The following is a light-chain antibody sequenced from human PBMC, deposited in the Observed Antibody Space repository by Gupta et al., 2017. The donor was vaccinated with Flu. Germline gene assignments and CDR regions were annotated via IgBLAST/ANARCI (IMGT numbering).Light chain of an antibody. CDR1: QNINTN. CDR2: GAS. V-gene: IGKV3-15*01. CDR3: QQFNNWPPIT. Sequence: EVEMTQSPATLSVSPGERATLSCRASQNINTNLVWYQQKPGQAPSLLIYGASARATGVPARFSGSGSGTEFTLTISGLQSEDFAVYYCQQFNNWPPITFGQGTRLEIK. J-gene: IGKJ5*01.